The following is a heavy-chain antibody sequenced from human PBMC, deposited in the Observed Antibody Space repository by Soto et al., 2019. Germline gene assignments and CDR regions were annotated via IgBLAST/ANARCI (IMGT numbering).Heavy chain of an antibody. CDR2: IIPMFGTT. CDR1: GVTFTSYT. V-gene: IGHV1-69*06. CDR3: ARVEVSGGTFDP. Sequence: SVKVSCKASGVTFTSYTITWVRQAPGQGLEWMGGIIPMFGTTNYAQKFQGRVTITADKSTNTDYMELSSLRSDDTAVYYCARVEVSGGTFDPWGQGTLV. J-gene: IGHJ5*02. D-gene: IGHD3-16*01.